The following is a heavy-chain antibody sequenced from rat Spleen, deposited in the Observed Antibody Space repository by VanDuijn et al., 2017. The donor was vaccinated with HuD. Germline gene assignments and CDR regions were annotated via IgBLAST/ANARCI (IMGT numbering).Heavy chain of an antibody. V-gene: IGHV5-25*01. J-gene: IGHJ2*01. CDR3: TRGDWSDYFDY. CDR2: ITNSGDNT. CDR1: GFTFRNYY. D-gene: IGHD1-1*01. Sequence: EVQLVESGGGLAQPGRSLKLSCAASGFTFRNYYMAWVRQAPTKGLEWVATITNSGDNTYYRDSVKGRFTISRDNAKSTLYLQMDSLRSEDTATYYCTRGDWSDYFDYWGQGAMVTVSS.